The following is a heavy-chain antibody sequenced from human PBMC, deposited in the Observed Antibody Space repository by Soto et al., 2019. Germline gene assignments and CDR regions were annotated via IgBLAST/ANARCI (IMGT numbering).Heavy chain of an antibody. CDR1: GDSVSNGNSY. V-gene: IGHV4-61*01. Sequence: QVQLQESGPGLVKPSETLSLTCTVSGDSVSNGNSYWSWIRQPPGKGLEWIGYTYYSGSTNYNPSLKSRVTISVDTSKNQFSLRLSSVTAADTAVYYCVRGGAYYYYYGMDVWGQGTTVTVSS. CDR3: VRGGAYYYYYGMDV. J-gene: IGHJ6*02. CDR2: TYYSGST.